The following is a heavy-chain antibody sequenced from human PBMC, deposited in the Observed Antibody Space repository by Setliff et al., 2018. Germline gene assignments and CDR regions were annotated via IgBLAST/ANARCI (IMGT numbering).Heavy chain of an antibody. J-gene: IGHJ6*03. CDR2: LSYDGINK. CDR1: GFIFRNYA. Sequence: HPGGSLRLSCAASGFIFRNYALHWVRQAPGKGLEWVAVLSYDGINKYYADSVKGRFTISRDNSKNTLYLQMNSLRAEDTAVYYCARDVMVVNEGPYYYYMDVWGKGTTVTVSS. CDR3: ARDVMVVNEGPYYYYMDV. D-gene: IGHD2-15*01. V-gene: IGHV3-30*01.